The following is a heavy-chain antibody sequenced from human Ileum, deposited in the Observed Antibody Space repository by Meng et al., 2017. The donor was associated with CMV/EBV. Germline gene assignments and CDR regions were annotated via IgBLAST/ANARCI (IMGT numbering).Heavy chain of an antibody. V-gene: IGHV4-39*02. CDR1: GCSISNVRYY. Sequence: GCSISNVRYYWGWIRQPPGKGLEWIGSIYYTGGTHYSPSLKSRVTISLDTSKNHLSLMLSSVTAADTAVYYCARLFGYSYGAIDYWGQGTLVTVSS. CDR3: ARLFGYSYGAIDY. D-gene: IGHD5-18*01. CDR2: IYYTGGT. J-gene: IGHJ4*02.